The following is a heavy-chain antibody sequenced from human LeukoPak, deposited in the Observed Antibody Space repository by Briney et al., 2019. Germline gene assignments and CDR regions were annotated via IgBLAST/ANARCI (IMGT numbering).Heavy chain of an antibody. Sequence: ASVKVSCKASGYTFTSYGISWERQAPGQGLEWMGWISAYNGNTNYAQKLQGRVTMTTDTSTSTAYMELRSLRSDDTAVYYCARDSGYCSGGSCFTGLDAFDIWGQGTMVTVSS. D-gene: IGHD2-15*01. J-gene: IGHJ3*02. CDR2: ISAYNGNT. CDR1: GYTFTSYG. CDR3: ARDSGYCSGGSCFTGLDAFDI. V-gene: IGHV1-18*01.